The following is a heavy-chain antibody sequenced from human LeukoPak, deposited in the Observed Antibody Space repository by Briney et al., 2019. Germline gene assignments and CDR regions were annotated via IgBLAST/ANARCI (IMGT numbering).Heavy chain of an antibody. CDR1: GFTFSSYS. J-gene: IGHJ4*02. D-gene: IGHD3-16*01. CDR2: ISSSSSTI. Sequence: GGSLRLSCAASGFTFSSYSMNWVRQAPGKGLEWVSYISSSSSTIYYADSVKGRFTISRDNAKNSLYLQMNSLRAEDTAVYYCARDPFGGPMGLWGQGTLVTVSS. V-gene: IGHV3-48*01. CDR3: ARDPFGGPMGL.